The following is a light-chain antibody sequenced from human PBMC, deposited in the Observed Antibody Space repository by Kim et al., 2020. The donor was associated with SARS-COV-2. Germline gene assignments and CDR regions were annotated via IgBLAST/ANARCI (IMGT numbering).Light chain of an antibody. CDR1: QSVSSW. CDR3: QQYDSFMYT. J-gene: IGKJ2*01. V-gene: IGKV1-5*03. CDR2: KAS. Sequence: GAVGDRVTITCRASQSVSSWLAWYQQKPGRAPRLLIYKASILQDGVPSRFSGRGSGTEFTLSISGLQPYDFATYYCQQYDSFMYTFGPVTKVDIK.